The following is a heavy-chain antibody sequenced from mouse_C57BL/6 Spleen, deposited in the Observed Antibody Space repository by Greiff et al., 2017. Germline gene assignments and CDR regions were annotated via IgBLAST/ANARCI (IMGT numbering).Heavy chain of an antibody. J-gene: IGHJ2*01. V-gene: IGHV5-17*01. CDR1: GFTFSDYG. D-gene: IGHD1-1*01. CDR2: LSSGRSTI. Sequence: EVQLVESGGGLVKPGGSLKLSCAASGFTFSDYGMHWVRQAPEKGLEWVAYLSSGRSTIYYADTVTGRFTISRDNAKNTLFLQMTSLRSEDTAMYYCANSLITTVVGNYWGQGTTLTVSS. CDR3: ANSLITTVVGNY.